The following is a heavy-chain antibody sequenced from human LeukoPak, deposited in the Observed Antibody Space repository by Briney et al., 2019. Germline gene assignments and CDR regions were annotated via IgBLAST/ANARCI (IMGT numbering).Heavy chain of an antibody. J-gene: IGHJ6*02. V-gene: IGHV4-31*03. CDR1: GGSISSGGYY. Sequence: SQTLSLTCTVSGGSISSGGYYWSWIRQHPGQGLEWIGYIYYSGSTYYNPSLKSRVTISVDTSKNQFSLKLSSVTAADTAVYYCARGYGGNSGRAYGMDVWGQGTTVTVSS. D-gene: IGHD4-23*01. CDR2: IYYSGST. CDR3: ARGYGGNSGRAYGMDV.